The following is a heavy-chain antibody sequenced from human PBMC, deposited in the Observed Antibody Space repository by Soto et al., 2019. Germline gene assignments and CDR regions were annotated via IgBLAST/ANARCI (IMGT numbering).Heavy chain of an antibody. J-gene: IGHJ4*02. D-gene: IGHD6-19*01. Sequence: EVQLVQSGAEVKKPGESLKISCKGSGYSFTSYWIVWVRQMPGKGLEWMGIIYPGDSDTRYSPSFQGQVPISADKSISTAYLQWSSLKASDTAMYYCARRGDHSSGWQYYFDYWGQGTLVTVSS. CDR3: ARRGDHSSGWQYYFDY. CDR1: GYSFTSYW. CDR2: IYPGDSDT. V-gene: IGHV5-51*01.